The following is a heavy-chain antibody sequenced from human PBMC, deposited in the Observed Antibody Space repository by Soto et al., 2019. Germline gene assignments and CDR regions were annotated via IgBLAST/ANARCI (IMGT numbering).Heavy chain of an antibody. Sequence: PGESLKISCKVSGYRFTTYWIGWVRQMPGKGLEWMGIIYPGDSTARYSPSFQGQVTISADKSISTAYLQWNSLKASDTAMYYCARHVFTMVRGLKTDYYGLDVWGQGTTVTVSS. CDR1: GYRFTTYW. CDR2: IYPGDSTA. CDR3: ARHVFTMVRGLKTDYYGLDV. V-gene: IGHV5-51*01. D-gene: IGHD3-10*01. J-gene: IGHJ6*02.